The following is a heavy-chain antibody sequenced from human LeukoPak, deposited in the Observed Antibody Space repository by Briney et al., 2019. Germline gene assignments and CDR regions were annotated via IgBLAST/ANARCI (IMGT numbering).Heavy chain of an antibody. CDR3: GRDSRSILIDV. Sequence: GGSLRLSCAASGFTFSSYGMHWVRQAPGKGLEWVAVIWYGGSNTYYVDSVKGRFTISRDNSKNTLYLQMNSLRVEDTAVYYCGRDSRSILIDVWGQGTPVTISS. CDR2: IWYGGSNT. V-gene: IGHV3-33*08. CDR1: GFTFSSYG. J-gene: IGHJ4*02. D-gene: IGHD3-3*01.